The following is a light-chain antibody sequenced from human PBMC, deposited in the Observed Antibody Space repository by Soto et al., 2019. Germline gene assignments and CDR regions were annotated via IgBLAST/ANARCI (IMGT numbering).Light chain of an antibody. J-gene: IGKJ3*01. V-gene: IGKV1-27*01. CDR2: AAS. CDR3: QQLNSAPFI. Sequence: DIPMTQSPSSLSASVGDRVTITCRASQGVASRLAWYQHKPGEVPKLLIYAASALQSGVPSRFSASGSETDFTLTISSLQPEDVATYYCQQLNSAPFIFGPGTKVELK. CDR1: QGVASR.